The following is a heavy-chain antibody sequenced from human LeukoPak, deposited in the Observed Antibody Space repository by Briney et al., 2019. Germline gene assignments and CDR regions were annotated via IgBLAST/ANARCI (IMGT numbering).Heavy chain of an antibody. CDR1: GGTFSSYA. D-gene: IGHD3-22*01. J-gene: IGHJ6*02. CDR2: ITPIFGTA. CDR3: AREIRPYYYDSSGYSYYYYGMDV. V-gene: IGHV1-69*01. Sequence: VASVKVSCKASGGTFSSYAISWVRQAPGQGLEWMGGITPIFGTANYAQKFQGRVTITADESTSTAYMELSSLRSEDTAVYYCAREIRPYYYDSSGYSYYYYGMDVWGQGTTVTVSS.